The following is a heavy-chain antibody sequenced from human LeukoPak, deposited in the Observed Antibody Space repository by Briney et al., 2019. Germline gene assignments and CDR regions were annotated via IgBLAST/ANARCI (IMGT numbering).Heavy chain of an antibody. Sequence: SQTLSLTCTVSGGSISSGGYYWSWIRQHPGKGQEWIGYIYYSGSTYYNPSLKSRVTISVDTSKNQFSLKLSSVTAADTAVYYCARSEMATNAVDYWGQGTLVTVSS. D-gene: IGHD5-24*01. CDR2: IYYSGST. V-gene: IGHV4-31*03. CDR1: GGSISSGGYY. J-gene: IGHJ4*02. CDR3: ARSEMATNAVDY.